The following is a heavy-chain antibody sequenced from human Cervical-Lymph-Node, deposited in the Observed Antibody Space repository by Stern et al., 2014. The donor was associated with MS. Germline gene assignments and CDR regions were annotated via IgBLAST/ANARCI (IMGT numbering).Heavy chain of an antibody. CDR2: ISNDGNTK. J-gene: IGHJ4*02. D-gene: IGHD1-26*01. V-gene: IGHV3-30*18. CDR1: GSTFSSYG. CDR3: AKEPSGTSPGCFDN. Sequence: VQLLESGGGVVQPGRSLRLSWAASGSTFSSYGIHWVRQAPGKGLEWVAVISNDGNTKYYADSVKGRFTISRDNAKNTLYLQMNSLRAEDTAVYYCAKEPSGTSPGCFDNWGQGTLVTVSS.